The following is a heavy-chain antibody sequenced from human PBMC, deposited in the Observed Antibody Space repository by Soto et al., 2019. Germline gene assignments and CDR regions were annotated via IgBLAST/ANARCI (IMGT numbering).Heavy chain of an antibody. CDR1: GGSISSYY. V-gene: IGHV4-59*01. Sequence: QVQLQESGPGLVKPSETLSLTCTVSGGSISSYYWSWIRQPPGKGLEWIGYIYYSGSTNYNPSLKSRVTISVDTSKNQFSLKLSSVTAADTAVYYCARSTVTTGRLVWFDPWGQRTLVTVSS. D-gene: IGHD4-17*01. CDR2: IYYSGST. J-gene: IGHJ5*02. CDR3: ARSTVTTGRLVWFDP.